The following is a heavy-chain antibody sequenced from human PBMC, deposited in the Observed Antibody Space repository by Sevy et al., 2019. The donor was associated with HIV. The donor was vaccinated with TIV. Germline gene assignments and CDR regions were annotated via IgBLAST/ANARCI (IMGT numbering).Heavy chain of an antibody. V-gene: IGHV1-8*01. CDR2: MNPNSGNT. J-gene: IGHJ6*02. CDR1: GYTFTSYD. CDR3: ARSSYDFWSGYYSYYYYGMDV. Sequence: ASMKVSCKASGYTFTSYDINWVRQATGQGLEWMGWMNPNSGNTGYAQKFQGRVTMTRNTSISTAYMELSSLRSEDTAWYYCARSSYDFWSGYYSYYYYGMDVWGQGTTVTVSS. D-gene: IGHD3-3*01.